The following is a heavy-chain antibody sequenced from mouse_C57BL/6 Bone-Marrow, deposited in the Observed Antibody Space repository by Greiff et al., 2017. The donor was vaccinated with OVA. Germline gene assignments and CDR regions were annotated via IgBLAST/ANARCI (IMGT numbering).Heavy chain of an antibody. CDR1: GFTFSSYA. D-gene: IGHD1-1*01. V-gene: IGHV5-4*01. J-gene: IGHJ4*01. CDR2: ISDGGSYT. Sequence: EVHLVESGGGLVKPGGSLKLSCAASGFTFSSYAMSWVRQTPEKRLEWVATISDGGSYTYYPDNVKGRFTISRDNAKNNLYLQMSHLKSEDTAMYYCARDERYYGSSLYAMDYWGQGTSVTVSS. CDR3: ARDERYYGSSLYAMDY.